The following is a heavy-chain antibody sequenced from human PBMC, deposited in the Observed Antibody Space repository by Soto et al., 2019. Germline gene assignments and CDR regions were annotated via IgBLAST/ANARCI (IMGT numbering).Heavy chain of an antibody. V-gene: IGHV3-53*01. Sequence: DVQLVESGGGLIQPGGSLRLSCVASGLTVSGQKYMAWVRQAPGKGPEWLSGVYDLDVTYYADAVRGRFTTSIDSSRTTVYLQMRDLRPEDTALYFCATWHLREHAYDIWGQGTMVTVSS. CDR1: GLTVSGQKY. J-gene: IGHJ3*02. CDR2: VYDLDVT. D-gene: IGHD5-12*01. CDR3: ATWHLREHAYDI.